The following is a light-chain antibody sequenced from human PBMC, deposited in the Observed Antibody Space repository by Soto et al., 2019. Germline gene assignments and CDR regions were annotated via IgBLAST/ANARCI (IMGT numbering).Light chain of an antibody. CDR2: DAS. Sequence: DIQMTQSPSTLSASVGDRVTITCRASQRINNWLAWYQQKPGKAPKFLMFDASTLETGVPSRFSGSGSGTELTRTISSLQPADFATYFCQQYHTYPYTFGQGTKLEIK. CDR1: QRINNW. V-gene: IGKV1-5*01. CDR3: QQYHTYPYT. J-gene: IGKJ2*01.